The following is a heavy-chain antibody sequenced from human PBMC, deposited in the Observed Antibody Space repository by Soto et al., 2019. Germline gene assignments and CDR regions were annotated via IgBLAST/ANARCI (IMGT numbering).Heavy chain of an antibody. Sequence: GGSLRLSCAASGFTFSSYGMHWVRQAPGKGLEWVAVIWYDGSNKYYADSVKGRFTISRDNSKNTLYLQMNSLRAEDTAVYYCARDSGSYRPNLYNWFDPWGQGTLVTVSS. V-gene: IGHV3-33*01. J-gene: IGHJ5*02. D-gene: IGHD1-26*01. CDR3: ARDSGSYRPNLYNWFDP. CDR2: IWYDGSNK. CDR1: GFTFSSYG.